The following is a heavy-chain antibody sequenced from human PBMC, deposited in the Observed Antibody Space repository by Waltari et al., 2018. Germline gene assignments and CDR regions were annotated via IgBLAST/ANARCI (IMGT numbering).Heavy chain of an antibody. CDR2: ISASGDTT. D-gene: IGHD5-12*01. Sequence: VQLVQSGAEVKKPGSSVKVSCKASGGTFSSYAISWVRQAPGQGLEWVSTISASGDTTYYADSVKGRFTISRDNSRNTLYLQMNSLRADDTAVYYCARDAVEKWLRFPHNWFDPWGQGTLVTVSS. V-gene: IGHV3-23*04. J-gene: IGHJ5*02. CDR3: ARDAVEKWLRFPHNWFDP. CDR1: GGTFSSYA.